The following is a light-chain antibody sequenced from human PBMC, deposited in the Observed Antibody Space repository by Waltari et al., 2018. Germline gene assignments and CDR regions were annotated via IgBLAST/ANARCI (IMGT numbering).Light chain of an antibody. Sequence: QLALTQSPSASASLGASVKLTCTLNSGHSSNVVAWLQPQPEKGPRYLMKVNSDGSHSKGDDSRDRFSGSGSGAERYLTISSLQSEDEADYYCQTGGHGTWVFGGGTKLTVL. CDR3: QTGGHGTWV. CDR1: SGHSSNV. J-gene: IGLJ3*02. V-gene: IGLV4-69*02. CDR2: VNSDGSH.